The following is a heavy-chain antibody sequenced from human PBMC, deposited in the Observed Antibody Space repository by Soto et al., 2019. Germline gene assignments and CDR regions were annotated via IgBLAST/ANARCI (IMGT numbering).Heavy chain of an antibody. Sequence: SETLSLTCTVSGGSISSGGYYWSWIRQHPGKGLEWIGYIYYSGSTYYNPSLKSRVTISVDTSKNQFSLKLSSVTAADTAVYYCARGSYGSGSYPPTHNWFDPWGQGTLVTVSS. J-gene: IGHJ5*02. CDR1: GGSISSGGYY. D-gene: IGHD3-10*01. CDR2: IYYSGST. CDR3: ARGSYGSGSYPPTHNWFDP. V-gene: IGHV4-31*03.